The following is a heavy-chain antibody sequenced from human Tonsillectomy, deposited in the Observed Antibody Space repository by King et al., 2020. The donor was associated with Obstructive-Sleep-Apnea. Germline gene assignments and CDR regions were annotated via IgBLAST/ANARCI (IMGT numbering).Heavy chain of an antibody. CDR2: ISGSGGNT. D-gene: IGHD2-2*01. J-gene: IGHJ6*02. CDR1: GFTFSSYA. CDR3: ASISGVIPAAIRNYYYYGLDV. Sequence: VQLVESGGGLLQRGGSLRLSCAASGFTFSSYAMTWVRQAPGKGLEWVSAISGSGGNTYYADSVKGRFTISRDNSENTLNLQMNSLRAEDTAVYYCASISGVIPAAIRNYYYYGLDVWDQGTTVTVSS. V-gene: IGHV3-23*04.